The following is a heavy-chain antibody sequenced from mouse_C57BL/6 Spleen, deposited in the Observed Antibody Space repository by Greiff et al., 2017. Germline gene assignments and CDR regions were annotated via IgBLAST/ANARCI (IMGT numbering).Heavy chain of an antibody. J-gene: IGHJ4*01. CDR1: GYSFTGYY. D-gene: IGHD1-1*02. CDR3: AGIDYGAMDY. Sequence: VQLKESGPELVKPGASVKISCKASGYSFTGYYMHWVKQSSEKSLEWIGEINPSTGGTSYNQKFKGKATLTVDKSSSTAYMQLKSLTSEDSAVYYCAGIDYGAMDYWGQGTSVTVSS. CDR2: INPSTGGT. V-gene: IGHV1-43*01.